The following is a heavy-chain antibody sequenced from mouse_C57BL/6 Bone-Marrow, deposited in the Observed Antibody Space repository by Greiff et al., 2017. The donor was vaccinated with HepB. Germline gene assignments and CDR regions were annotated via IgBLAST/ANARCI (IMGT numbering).Heavy chain of an antibody. CDR1: GFTFSSYA. J-gene: IGHJ2*01. CDR3: AREGGSVFDY. CDR2: ISDGGSYT. Sequence: EVKLVESGGGLVKPGGSLKLSCAASGFTFSSYAMSWVRQTPEKRLEWVATISDGGSYTYYPDNVKGRFTISRDNAKNNLYLQMSHLKSEDTAMYYCAREGGSVFDYGGQGNALTVSS. D-gene: IGHD1-1*01. V-gene: IGHV5-4*01.